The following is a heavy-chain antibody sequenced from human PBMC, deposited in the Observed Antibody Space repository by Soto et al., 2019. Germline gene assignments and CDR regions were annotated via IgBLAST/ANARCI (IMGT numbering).Heavy chain of an antibody. CDR1: GFTFSTSA. D-gene: IGHD2-15*01. J-gene: IGHJ4*02. CDR3: AKDPYCSGGSCYSDY. CDR2: ISGSGANT. Sequence: GGSLRLSCAASGFTFSTSAMSWVRQAQGKGLEWVSGISGSGANTNYADSVKGRCTISRDNSKSTLYLQMNSLRAEDTAVYYCAKDPYCSGGSCYSDYWGQGTLVTVSA. V-gene: IGHV3-23*01.